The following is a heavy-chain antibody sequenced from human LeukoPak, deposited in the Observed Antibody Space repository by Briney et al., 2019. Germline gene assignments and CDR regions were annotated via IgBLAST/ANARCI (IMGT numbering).Heavy chain of an antibody. CDR2: IYYSGST. CDR3: ARSFWGTTAISYFDL. J-gene: IGHJ4*01. Sequence: PSETLSLTCAVSGGSISNRHWWSWIRQPPGKGLEWIGEIYYSGSTNYNPSLKSRVTLSVDKSKNQFSLKMSSVTAADTAVYYCARSFWGTTAISYFDLWGQGALVTVSS. CDR1: GGSISNRHW. V-gene: IGHV4-4*02. D-gene: IGHD1-1*01.